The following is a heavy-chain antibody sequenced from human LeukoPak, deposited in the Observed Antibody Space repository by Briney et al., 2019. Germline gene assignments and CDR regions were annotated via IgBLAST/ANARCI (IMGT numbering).Heavy chain of an antibody. CDR3: AKDRGGYNYGPLDAFDI. V-gene: IGHV3-30*02. D-gene: IGHD5-18*01. CDR1: GFTFSMYG. J-gene: IGHJ3*02. Sequence: GRSLRLSCAASGFTFSMYGMHWVRQAPGKGLEWVTFIRHDGSDKYYADSVKGRFTISRDNSKKTVYLQMNSLRADDTAVYYCAKDRGGYNYGPLDAFDIWGQTRMVIVSS. CDR2: IRHDGSDK.